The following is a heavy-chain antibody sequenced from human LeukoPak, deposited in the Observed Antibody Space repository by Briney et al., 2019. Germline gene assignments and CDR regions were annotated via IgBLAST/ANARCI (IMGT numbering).Heavy chain of an antibody. CDR2: ISGSGGST. Sequence: QAGGSLRLSCAASGFTFSNYAMSWVRQAPGKGLEWVSIISGSGGSTFYADSVKGRFTISRDNTKDTLYLQMNSLRAEDTAVYYCAEDFRAGGGSYCYFVLGGGGTVVTVSS. J-gene: IGHJ4*02. D-gene: IGHD1-26*01. CDR3: AEDFRAGGGSYCYFVL. V-gene: IGHV3-23*01. CDR1: GFTFSNYA.